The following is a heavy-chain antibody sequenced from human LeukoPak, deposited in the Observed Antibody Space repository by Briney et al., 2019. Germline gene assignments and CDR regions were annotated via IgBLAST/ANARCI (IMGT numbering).Heavy chain of an antibody. Sequence: SETLSLTCTVSGGSISSSSYYWGWIRQPPGKGLEWIGSIYYSGSTYYNPSLKSRVTISVDTSKNQFSLKLSSVTAADTAVYYCARGPRVAMVVVPAAIWGQGTLVTVSS. V-gene: IGHV4-39*01. CDR3: ARGPRVAMVVVPAAI. CDR2: IYYSGST. D-gene: IGHD2-2*01. CDR1: GGSISSSSYY. J-gene: IGHJ4*02.